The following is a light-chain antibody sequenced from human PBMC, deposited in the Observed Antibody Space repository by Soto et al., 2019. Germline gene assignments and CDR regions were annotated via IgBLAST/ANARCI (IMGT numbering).Light chain of an antibody. CDR3: QQYGSLSWT. Sequence: EIVITQSPSTLSVSPGERATLSCTASQIVSSNLAWYQQKPAQAPRLLIYGASTGATGIPDRFSGSGSGTDFTLTISRLEPEDFAVYYCQQYGSLSWTFGQGTKVDIK. CDR1: QIVSSN. V-gene: IGKV3-20*01. CDR2: GAS. J-gene: IGKJ1*01.